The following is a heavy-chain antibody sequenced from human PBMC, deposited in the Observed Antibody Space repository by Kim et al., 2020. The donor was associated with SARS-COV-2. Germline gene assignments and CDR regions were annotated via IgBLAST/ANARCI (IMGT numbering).Heavy chain of an antibody. D-gene: IGHD3-22*01. J-gene: IGHJ3*02. CDR3: AKGYDYYVSSGYQGGAFDI. CDR1: GFTFSSYT. CDR2: ISGSGGST. Sequence: GGSLRLSCAASGFTFSSYTMSWVRQAPGKGLEWVSAISGSGGSTYYADSVKGRFTISRDNSKNTLYLQMNSLRAEDTAVYYCAKGYDYYVSSGYQGGAFDIWGEGRLGTVSS. V-gene: IGHV3-23*01.